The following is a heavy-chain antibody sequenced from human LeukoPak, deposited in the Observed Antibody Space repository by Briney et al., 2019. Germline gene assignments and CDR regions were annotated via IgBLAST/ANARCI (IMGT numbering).Heavy chain of an antibody. D-gene: IGHD6-13*01. CDR3: ARVGSSSWYSRFDP. J-gene: IGHJ5*02. CDR1: GYTFTSYD. V-gene: IGHV1-8*01. Sequence: ASVKVSCKASGYTFTSYDINWVRQATGQGLEWMGWMNPNSGNTGYAQKFQGRVTMTRNTSISTAYMELSSLRSGDTAVYYCARVGSSSWYSRFDPWGQGTLVTVSS. CDR2: MNPNSGNT.